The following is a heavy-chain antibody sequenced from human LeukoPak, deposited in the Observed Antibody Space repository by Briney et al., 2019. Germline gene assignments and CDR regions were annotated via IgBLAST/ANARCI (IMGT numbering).Heavy chain of an antibody. Sequence: GASVKVSCKASGYTFTSYDINWVRQATGQGLEWMGWMNPNSGNTGYAQKFQDRVTMTRNTSISTAYMELSSLRSEDTAVYYCARDHGYCSSTSCYTKEKDRSGWFDPWGQGTLVTVSS. D-gene: IGHD2-2*02. J-gene: IGHJ5*02. CDR2: MNPNSGNT. CDR3: ARDHGYCSSTSCYTKEKDRSGWFDP. V-gene: IGHV1-8*01. CDR1: GYTFTSYD.